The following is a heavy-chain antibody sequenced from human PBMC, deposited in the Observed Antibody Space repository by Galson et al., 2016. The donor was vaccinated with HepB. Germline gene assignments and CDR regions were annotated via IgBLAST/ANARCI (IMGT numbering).Heavy chain of an antibody. D-gene: IGHD7-27*01. CDR2: IYYSGST. CDR3: ARVPAPLGFNWFDP. V-gene: IGHV4-31*03. Sequence: TLSLTCIVSGGSISSGGYYWNWIRQHPGKGLEWIGYIYYSGSTYYNSSLKSRVTISVDSSQNQFSLKLSSVTAADPAVYYCARVPAPLGFNWFDPWGQGTLVTVSS. CDR1: GGSISSGGYY. J-gene: IGHJ5*02.